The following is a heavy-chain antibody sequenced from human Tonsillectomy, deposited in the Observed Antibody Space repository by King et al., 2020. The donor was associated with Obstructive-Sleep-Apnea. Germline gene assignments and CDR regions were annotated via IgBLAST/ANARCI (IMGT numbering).Heavy chain of an antibody. J-gene: IGHJ4*02. CDR3: AHRRGWTYYFDY. CDR1: GFSLSTSGVG. D-gene: IGHD3/OR15-3a*01. CDR2: IYWDDVK. Sequence: TLKESGPTLVKPTQTLTLTCTFSGFSLSTSGVGVGWIRQPPGKALEWLSLIYWDDVKLYSPSLKSRINITKDTSKNQVALTMTNMDPVDTATYYCAHRRGWTYYFDYWGQGTLVTVSS. V-gene: IGHV2-5*02.